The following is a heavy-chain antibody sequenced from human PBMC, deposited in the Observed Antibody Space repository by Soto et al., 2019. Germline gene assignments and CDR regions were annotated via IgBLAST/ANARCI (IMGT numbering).Heavy chain of an antibody. V-gene: IGHV4-34*01. CDR1: GGSFSGYY. J-gene: IGHJ5*02. D-gene: IGHD2-15*01. CDR3: ARGGGYCSGVSCYFWWFDP. Sequence: SETLSLTCAVYGGSFSGYYWSWIRQPPGKGLEWIGEINHSGSTNYNPSLKSRVTISVDTSKNQFSLKLSSVTAADTAVYYCARGGGYCSGVSCYFWWFDPWGQGTLVTVSS. CDR2: INHSGST.